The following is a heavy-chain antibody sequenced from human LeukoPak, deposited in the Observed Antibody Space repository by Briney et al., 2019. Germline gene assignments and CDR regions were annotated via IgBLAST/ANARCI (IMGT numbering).Heavy chain of an antibody. J-gene: IGHJ5*02. CDR1: GFTFSSYW. Sequence: PGGSLRLSCAASGFTFSSYWMSWVRQAPGKGLEWVANIKQDGSEKYYVDSVKGRFTISRDNSKNTLYLQMNSLRAEDTAVYYCARGGDIAARPDWFDPWGQGTLVTVSS. CDR2: IKQDGSEK. CDR3: ARGGDIAARPDWFDP. V-gene: IGHV3-7*01. D-gene: IGHD6-6*01.